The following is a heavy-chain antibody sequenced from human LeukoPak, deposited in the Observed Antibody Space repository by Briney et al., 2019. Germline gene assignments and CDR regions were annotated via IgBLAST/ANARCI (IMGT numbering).Heavy chain of an antibody. CDR3: ARDSNASKNDY. CDR1: GFTFSSYS. V-gene: IGHV3-21*01. Sequence: GGSLRLSCAASGFTFSSYSMNWVRQAPGKGLEWVSSISSSSSYTYYADSVKGRFTISRDNAKNSLYPQMNSLRAEDTAVYYCARDSNASKNDYWGQGTLVTVSS. J-gene: IGHJ4*02. CDR2: ISSSSSYT. D-gene: IGHD6-6*01.